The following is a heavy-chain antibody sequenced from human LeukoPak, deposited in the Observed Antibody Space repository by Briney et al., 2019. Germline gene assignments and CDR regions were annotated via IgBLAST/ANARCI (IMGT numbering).Heavy chain of an antibody. CDR3: AKGDSSSFGI. V-gene: IGHV3-23*01. Sequence: GGSLRLPCAASGFTFSSYAINWVRQAPGKGLEWVSTISGSGGSTYYADSVKGRFTISRDSSQNTLYLQMNSLRAEDTAVYYCAKGDSSSFGIWGQGTLVTVSS. D-gene: IGHD6-19*01. CDR1: GFTFSSYA. J-gene: IGHJ4*02. CDR2: ISGSGGST.